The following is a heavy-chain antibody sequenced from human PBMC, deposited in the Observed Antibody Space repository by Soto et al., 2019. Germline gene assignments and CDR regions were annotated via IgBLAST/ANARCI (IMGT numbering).Heavy chain of an antibody. CDR2: INHSGST. CDR1: GGSFSGYY. Sequence: PETLSLTCAVYGGSFSGYYWSWIRQPPGKGLEWIGEINHSGSTNYNPSLKSRVTISVDTSKNQFSLKLSSVTAADTAVYYCARERYFDWLYDYWGQGTLVTVSS. V-gene: IGHV4-34*01. CDR3: ARERYFDWLYDY. D-gene: IGHD3-9*01. J-gene: IGHJ4*02.